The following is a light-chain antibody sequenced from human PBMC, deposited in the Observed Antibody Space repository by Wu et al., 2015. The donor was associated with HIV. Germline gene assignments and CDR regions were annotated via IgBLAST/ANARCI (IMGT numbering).Light chain of an antibody. V-gene: IGKV1-5*03. CDR1: QSIGSW. J-gene: IGKJ1*01. CDR3: QQYKSYPGT. Sequence: DIQMTQSPSTLSAFVGDRVTITCRASQSIGSWLAWYQQKPGKAPKLLIYKASSLESGVPLRFSGSGSGTEFTLTFSSLQPDDFATYYCQQYKSYPGTFGQGTKVEIK. CDR2: KAS.